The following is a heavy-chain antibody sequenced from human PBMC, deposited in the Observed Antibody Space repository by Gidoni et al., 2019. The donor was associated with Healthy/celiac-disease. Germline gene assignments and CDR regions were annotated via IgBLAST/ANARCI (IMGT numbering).Heavy chain of an antibody. J-gene: IGHJ5*02. CDR3: ARRRVLLWYQEFDP. D-gene: IGHD3-10*01. Sequence: EVQLVESGGGLVQPGGSLRLSCAASGFTFSSYWMSWGRQAPGKGLEWVANIKQDGSEKYYVDSVKGRFTITRDNAKNSLYLQMNSLRAEDTAVDYCARRRVLLWYQEFDPWGQGTLVTVSS. CDR2: IKQDGSEK. CDR1: GFTFSSYW. V-gene: IGHV3-7*01.